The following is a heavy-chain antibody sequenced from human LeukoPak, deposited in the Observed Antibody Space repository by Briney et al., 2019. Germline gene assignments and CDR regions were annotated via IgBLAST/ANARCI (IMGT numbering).Heavy chain of an antibody. Sequence: ASVKVSCKASGGTFSSYAISWVRQAPGQGLEWMGGIIHIFGTANYAQKFQGRVTITADEYTSTAYMELSSLRSEDTAVYYCARDPYCSSTSCYTLFDPWGQGTLVTVSS. D-gene: IGHD2-2*02. V-gene: IGHV1-69*13. CDR2: IIHIFGTA. CDR1: GGTFSSYA. J-gene: IGHJ5*02. CDR3: ARDPYCSSTSCYTLFDP.